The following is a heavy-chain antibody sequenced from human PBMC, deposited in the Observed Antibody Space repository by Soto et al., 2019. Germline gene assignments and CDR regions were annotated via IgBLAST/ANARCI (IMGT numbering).Heavy chain of an antibody. D-gene: IGHD2-2*01. Sequence: SVKVSCKASGGTFSSYTISWVRQAPGQGLERMGGIIPIFGTANYAQKFQSRVTITADESTSTAYMELSSLRSEDTAVYYCASPLGGGVVVPSALYGMDVWGQGTTVTVSS. CDR2: IIPIFGTA. V-gene: IGHV1-69*13. J-gene: IGHJ6*02. CDR3: ASPLGGGVVVPSALYGMDV. CDR1: GGTFSSYT.